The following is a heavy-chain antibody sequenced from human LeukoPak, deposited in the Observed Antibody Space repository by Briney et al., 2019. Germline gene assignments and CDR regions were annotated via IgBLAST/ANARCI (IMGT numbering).Heavy chain of an antibody. CDR1: GFPFNYAW. D-gene: IGHD3-16*01. CDR2: IKSKNDGGAS. J-gene: IGHJ4*02. CDR3: STERYYDDTLRNAF. Sequence: PGGSLRLSCAASGFPFNYAWMHWVRQAPGKGLERVGRIKSKNDGGASDYAAPVKGRFTISRHDSRTMVYLHMNSLKADDTAVYYCSTERYYDDTLRNAFWGPGPLVTVSA. V-gene: IGHV3-15*05.